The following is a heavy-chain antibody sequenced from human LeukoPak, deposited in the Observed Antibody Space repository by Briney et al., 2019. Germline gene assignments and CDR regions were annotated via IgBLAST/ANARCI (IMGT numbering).Heavy chain of an antibody. D-gene: IGHD6-13*01. CDR1: GGSISSSNW. CDR3: ARDVGVAAAGTDFDY. Sequence: SETLSLTCAVSGGSISSSNWWSWVRQPPGKGLEWIGEIYHSGSTNYNPSPKSRVTISVDKSKNQFSLKLSSVTAADTAVYYCARDVGVAAAGTDFDYWGQGTLVTVSS. CDR2: IYHSGST. J-gene: IGHJ4*02. V-gene: IGHV4-4*02.